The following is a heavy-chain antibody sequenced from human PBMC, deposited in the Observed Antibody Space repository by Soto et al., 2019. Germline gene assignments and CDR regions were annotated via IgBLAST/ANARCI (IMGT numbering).Heavy chain of an antibody. Sequence: QVQLVQAGAEVKKPGASVKVSCKASGGTCSSYAISWVRQAPGQGLEWMGGIIPIPGTANYAQKFQGRGTITADESTSTAYMELSSLRSEDTAVYYCARSQGSSTSLELYYYYYYGMDVWGQGTTVTVSS. CDR2: IIPIPGTA. CDR1: GGTCSSYA. J-gene: IGHJ6*02. CDR3: ARSQGSSTSLELYYYYYYGMDV. V-gene: IGHV1-69*01. D-gene: IGHD2-2*01.